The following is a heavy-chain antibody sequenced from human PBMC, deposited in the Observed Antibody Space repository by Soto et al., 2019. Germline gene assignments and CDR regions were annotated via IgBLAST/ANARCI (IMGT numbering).Heavy chain of an antibody. V-gene: IGHV1-46*01. CDR3: ARARESVVTPAEYFQH. J-gene: IGHJ1*01. Sequence: ASGKVSCKASGYTFTSYYMHWVRQAPGQGLEWMGIINPSGGSTSYAQKFQGRVTMTRDTSTSTVYMELSSLRSEDTAVYYCARARESVVTPAEYFQHWGQGTLVTVSS. CDR1: GYTFTSYY. CDR2: INPSGGST. D-gene: IGHD2-21*02.